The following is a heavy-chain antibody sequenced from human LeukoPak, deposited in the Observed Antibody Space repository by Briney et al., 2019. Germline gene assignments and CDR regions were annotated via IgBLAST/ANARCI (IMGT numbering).Heavy chain of an antibody. Sequence: SETLSLTCTVSGGSISSSSYYWGWVRQPPGKGLEWIGSIYYSGSTNYNPSLKSRVTISVDTSKNQFSLKLSSVTAADTAVYYCARSGDYDILTGLNYWGQGTLVTVSS. J-gene: IGHJ4*02. CDR1: GGSISSSSYY. CDR2: IYYSGST. V-gene: IGHV4-39*07. CDR3: ARSGDYDILTGLNY. D-gene: IGHD3-9*01.